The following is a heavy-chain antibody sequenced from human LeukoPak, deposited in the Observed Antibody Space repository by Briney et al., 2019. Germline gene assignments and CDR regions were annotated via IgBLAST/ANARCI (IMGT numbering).Heavy chain of an antibody. V-gene: IGHV3-7*01. CDR3: AREGGYSYGWQGYYYYMDV. CDR2: IKQDGSES. D-gene: IGHD5-18*01. J-gene: IGHJ6*03. Sequence: GGSLRLSCAAAGFTFSDYWMTWVRQFPGQGLEWVANIKQDGSESYYVDSVKGRFTISRDNGKNSLYLQMNSLRAEDTAVYYCAREGGYSYGWQGYYYYMDVWGKGTTVTVSS. CDR1: GFTFSDYW.